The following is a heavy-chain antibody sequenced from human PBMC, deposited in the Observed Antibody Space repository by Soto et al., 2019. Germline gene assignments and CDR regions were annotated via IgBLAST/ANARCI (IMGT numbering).Heavy chain of an antibody. V-gene: IGHV4-59*01. J-gene: IGHJ4*02. CDR1: GGSISSYY. D-gene: IGHD6-19*01. CDR3: ARVVAGLDY. Sequence: KPSETLSLTCTVSGGSISSYYWSWIRQPPGKGLEWIGYIYYSGSTNYNPSLKSRVTISVDTSKNQFSLKLSSVTAADTAVYYCARVVAGLDYWGQGTLVTVSS. CDR2: IYYSGST.